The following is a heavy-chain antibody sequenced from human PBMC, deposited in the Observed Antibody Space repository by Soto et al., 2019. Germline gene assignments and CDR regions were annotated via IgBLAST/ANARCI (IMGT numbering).Heavy chain of an antibody. D-gene: IGHD6-13*01. CDR3: ARSGGYSSSWSF. J-gene: IGHJ4*02. CDR2: IIPIFGTA. V-gene: IGHV1-69*13. Sequence: GASVKVSCKASGGTFSSYAISWVRQAPGQGLEWMGGIIPIFGTANYAQKFQGRATITADESTSTAYMELSSLRSEDTAVYYCARSGGYSSSWSFWGQGTLVTVSS. CDR1: GGTFSSYA.